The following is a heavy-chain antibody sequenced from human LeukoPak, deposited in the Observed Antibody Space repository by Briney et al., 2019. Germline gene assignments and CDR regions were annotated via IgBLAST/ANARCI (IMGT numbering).Heavy chain of an antibody. V-gene: IGHV1-2*02. Sequence: ASVKVSCKASGYTFTGYYMHWVRQAPGQGLEWMGWINPNSGGTNYAQKFQARVTMTRDTSISTAYMELSRLRSDDTAVYYCARGPTMVRPFDYWGQGTLVTVSS. CDR2: INPNSGGT. J-gene: IGHJ4*02. D-gene: IGHD3-10*01. CDR3: ARGPTMVRPFDY. CDR1: GYTFTGYY.